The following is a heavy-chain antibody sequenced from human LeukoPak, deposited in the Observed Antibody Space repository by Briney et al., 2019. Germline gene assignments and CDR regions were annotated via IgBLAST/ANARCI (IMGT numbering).Heavy chain of an antibody. CDR2: ISYDGSNK. V-gene: IGHV3-30*18. CDR3: AKDDRWLQFCC. CDR1: GFTFSSYG. J-gene: IGHJ4*02. Sequence: GGAPRISCAASGFTFSSYGMHWVRPAPGKGVGWVAVISYDGSNKYYADSVKGRFTISRDNSRNTLYLQMNSLRAEDTAVYYCAKDDRWLQFCCWGQGTLVTVSA. D-gene: IGHD5-24*01.